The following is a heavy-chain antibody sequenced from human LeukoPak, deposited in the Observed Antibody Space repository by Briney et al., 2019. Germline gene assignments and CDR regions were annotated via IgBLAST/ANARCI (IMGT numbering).Heavy chain of an antibody. V-gene: IGHV3-23*01. Sequence: GGSLRLSCAASGFTFSSYAMSWVRQAPGKGLEWVSGISGSDGGTYIADSVRGRFTISRDNSKNTLYLQMDSLRAEDAPVYFCAKGSMSYCSGRCYYFDYWGQGTLVTVSS. CDR2: ISGSDGGT. CDR1: GFTFSSYA. J-gene: IGHJ4*02. CDR3: AKGSMSYCSGRCYYFDY. D-gene: IGHD2-15*01.